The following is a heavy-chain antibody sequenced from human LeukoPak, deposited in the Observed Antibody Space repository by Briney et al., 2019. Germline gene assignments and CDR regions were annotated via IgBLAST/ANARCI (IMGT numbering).Heavy chain of an antibody. V-gene: IGHV4-39*07. D-gene: IGHD2-15*01. CDR3: ARVVGKPPWYFDL. CDR1: GGSISSSSYY. Sequence: PSETLSLTCTVSGGSISSSSYYWGWIRQPPGKGLEWIGSIYYSGSTYYNPSLKSRVTISVDTSKNQFSLKLSSVTAADTAVYYCARVVGKPPWYFDLWGRGTLVTVSS. CDR2: IYYSGST. J-gene: IGHJ2*01.